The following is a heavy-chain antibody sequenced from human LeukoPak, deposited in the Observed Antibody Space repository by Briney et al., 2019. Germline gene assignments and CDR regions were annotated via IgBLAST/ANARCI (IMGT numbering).Heavy chain of an antibody. J-gene: IGHJ5*02. CDR1: GGSISSYY. CDR3: ARDLRTVDRRENFSWFDP. D-gene: IGHD3-22*01. V-gene: IGHV4-59*12. CDR2: TSYSGRA. Sequence: SETLSLTCTVSGGSISSYYWSWVRQPPGRGVQWIGCTSYSGRANYNPSLTRRVTIFVEMSKKKCSLRLSSVTAPDTAVYYCARDLRTVDRRENFSWFDPWGQGTLVTVSS.